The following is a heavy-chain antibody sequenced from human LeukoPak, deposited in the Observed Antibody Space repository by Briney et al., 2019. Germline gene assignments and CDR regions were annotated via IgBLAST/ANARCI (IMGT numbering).Heavy chain of an antibody. Sequence: GGSLRLSCVASGFTFSSYAMSWIRQAPGKGLVWVSRIDGDGSSTNYADSVKGRFTISRDNAKNTLYLQMNSLRAEDTAVYYCARGDGWFGELSNFDYWGQGTLVTVSS. CDR2: IDGDGSST. D-gene: IGHD3-10*01. CDR1: GFTFSSYA. V-gene: IGHV3-74*01. CDR3: ARGDGWFGELSNFDY. J-gene: IGHJ4*02.